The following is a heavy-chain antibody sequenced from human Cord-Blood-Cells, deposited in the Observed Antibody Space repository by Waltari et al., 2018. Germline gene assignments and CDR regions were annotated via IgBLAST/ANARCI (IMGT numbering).Heavy chain of an antibody. CDR3: ARAAAVAGDY. Sequence: VQLVESGGGLVQPGGSLRLSCAASGFNFSSYWLHWVRQAPGKGLVWVSSSNGEGSSPSYADSVKGRFTISRDNAKNTLYLQMNSLRAEDTAVYYCARAAAVAGDYWGQGTLVTVSS. V-gene: IGHV3-74*01. J-gene: IGHJ4*02. CDR2: SNGEGSSP. CDR1: GFNFSSYW. D-gene: IGHD6-19*01.